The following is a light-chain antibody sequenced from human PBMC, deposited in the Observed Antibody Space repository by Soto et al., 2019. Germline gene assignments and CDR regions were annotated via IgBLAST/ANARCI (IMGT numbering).Light chain of an antibody. CDR1: QSVSSN. V-gene: IGKV3-15*01. J-gene: IGKJ1*01. CDR2: RAS. Sequence: DILMTQSPATLSLSPGGRATLSCRASQSVSSNLAWYQQKPGQAPRLLIQRASTRATGIPARFSGSGSGTEFTRTISSLQSEDFAFYFCQQYNNWPGTFGQGTKVEIK. CDR3: QQYNNWPGT.